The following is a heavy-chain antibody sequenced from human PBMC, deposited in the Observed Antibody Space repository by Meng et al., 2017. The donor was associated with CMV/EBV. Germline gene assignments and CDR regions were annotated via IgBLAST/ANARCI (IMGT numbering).Heavy chain of an antibody. CDR1: GFTFVSYG. D-gene: IGHD2-2*01. CDR3: ANLAGGVPAANY. V-gene: IGHV3-30*02. Sequence: GGSLRPSFAASGFTFVSYGMHWFRQAPGKGLEWVAFIRYDGSNKYYADSVKGRFTISRDNSKNTLYLQMNSLRAEDTAVYYCANLAGGVPAANYWGQGTLVTVSS. J-gene: IGHJ4*02. CDR2: IRYDGSNK.